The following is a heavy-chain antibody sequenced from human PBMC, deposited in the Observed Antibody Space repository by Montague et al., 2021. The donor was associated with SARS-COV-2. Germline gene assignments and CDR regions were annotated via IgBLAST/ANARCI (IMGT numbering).Heavy chain of an antibody. CDR1: GGSLSGYD. Sequence: SETLSLTSAVYGGSLSGYDWSWIRQPPGRGLEWIGEINHSGSTKYNPSLKSRVSISVDTSKNQFSLKLNSVTAADTAVYYCARGQGEITMIVVVLTAAAHYFDYWGQGTLVTVSP. V-gene: IGHV4-34*01. CDR2: INHSGST. CDR3: ARGQGEITMIVVVLTAAAHYFDY. D-gene: IGHD3-22*01. J-gene: IGHJ4*02.